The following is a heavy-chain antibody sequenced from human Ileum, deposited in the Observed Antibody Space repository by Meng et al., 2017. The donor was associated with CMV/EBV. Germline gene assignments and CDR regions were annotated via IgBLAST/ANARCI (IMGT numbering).Heavy chain of an antibody. D-gene: IGHD5-18*01. J-gene: IGHJ5*02. CDR1: GGSFGGYS. CDR2: INHSGST. CDR3: ARGRIQLWHNWFDP. V-gene: IGHV4-34*01. Sequence: AVSGGSFGGYSWSWIRQPPGKGLEWIGEINHSGSTNYNPSLKSRVTISVDTSKNQFSLKLSSVTAADTAVYYCARGRIQLWHNWFDPWGQGTLVTVSS.